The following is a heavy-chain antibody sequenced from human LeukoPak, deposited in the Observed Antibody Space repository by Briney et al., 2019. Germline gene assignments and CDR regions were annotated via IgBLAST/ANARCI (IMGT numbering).Heavy chain of an antibody. CDR3: ARVLGGSGSYYLSSFDY. J-gene: IGHJ4*02. D-gene: IGHD1-26*01. CDR1: GYTFTGYY. Sequence: ASVKVSCKASGYTFTGYYMHWVRRAPGQGLEWMGWINPNSGGTNYAQKFQGRVTMTRDTSISTAYMELSRLRSDDTAVYYCARVLGGSGSYYLSSFDYWGQGTLVTVSS. V-gene: IGHV1-2*02. CDR2: INPNSGGT.